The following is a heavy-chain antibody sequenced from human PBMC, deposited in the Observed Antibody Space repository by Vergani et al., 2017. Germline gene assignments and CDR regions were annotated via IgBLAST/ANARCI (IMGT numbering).Heavy chain of an antibody. CDR3: VKDNDYDADGPFDL. CDR2: IDRNYGVK. V-gene: IGHV3-9*01. J-gene: IGHJ2*01. Sequence: EVQLLESGGGLVQPGGSLRLSCAASGFTFQAFAFHWVRQVSGRGLEWVSGIDRNYGVKNGNSFEDRFSISRDNAKKAVFLQMNNLRHEDTALYFCVKDNDYDADGPFDLWGRGTLVTVSS. CDR1: GFTFQAFA. D-gene: IGHD3-16*01.